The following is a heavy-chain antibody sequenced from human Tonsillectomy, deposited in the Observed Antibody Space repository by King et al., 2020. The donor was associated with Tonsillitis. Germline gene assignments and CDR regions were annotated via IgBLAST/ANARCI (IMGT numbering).Heavy chain of an antibody. CDR2: IKRDGSST. CDR1: GLTFSRYW. D-gene: IGHD3-10*01. CDR3: ARNYYYGSGSYYGLSDAFDI. J-gene: IGHJ3*02. Sequence: DVQLVESGGGLVQPGGSLRLSCAASGLTFSRYWMHWVRQAPGKGLVWVSRIKRDGSSTNYADSVKGRFTISRDNAKNTRYLQMNSLRVEDTAVYYCARNYYYGSGSYYGLSDAFDIWGQGTMVTVSS. V-gene: IGHV3-74*02.